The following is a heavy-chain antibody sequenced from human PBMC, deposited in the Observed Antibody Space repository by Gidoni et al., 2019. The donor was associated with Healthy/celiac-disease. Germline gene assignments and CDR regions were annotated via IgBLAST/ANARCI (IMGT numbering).Heavy chain of an antibody. J-gene: IGHJ5*02. CDR3: ARAPPLGVVVAALSSFDP. V-gene: IGHV4-31*03. Sequence: QVQLQESGPGLVKPSQTLSLTCTVSGGSISSGGYYWSWIRQHPGKGLEWIGYIYYSGSTYYNPSLKSRVTISVDTSKNQFSLKLSSVTAADTAVYYCARAPPLGVVVAALSSFDPWGQGTLVTVSS. D-gene: IGHD2-15*01. CDR1: GGSISSGGYY. CDR2: IYYSGST.